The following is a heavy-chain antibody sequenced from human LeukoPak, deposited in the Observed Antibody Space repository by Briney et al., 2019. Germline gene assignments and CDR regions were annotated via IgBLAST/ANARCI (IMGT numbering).Heavy chain of an antibody. Sequence: PSETLSLTCAVYGGSFSGYYWSWIRQPPGKGLEWIGEINHSGSTNYNPSLKSRVTISVDTSKNQFSLKLSSVTAADTAVYYCARGNHSIVVEPAGFDYWGQGTLVTVSS. CDR3: ARGNHSIVVEPAGFDY. D-gene: IGHD2-2*01. CDR2: INHSGST. CDR1: GGSFSGYY. V-gene: IGHV4-34*01. J-gene: IGHJ4*02.